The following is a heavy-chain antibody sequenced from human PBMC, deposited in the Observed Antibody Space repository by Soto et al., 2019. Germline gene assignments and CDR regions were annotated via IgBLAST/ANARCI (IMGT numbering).Heavy chain of an antibody. V-gene: IGHV4-59*01. CDR1: GGSISSYY. J-gene: IGHJ6*02. CDR2: IYYSGST. CDR3: ARQVAGTGADYYYYGMDV. D-gene: IGHD6-19*01. Sequence: QVQLQESGPGLVKPSETLSLTCTVSGGSISSYYWSWIRQPPGKGLEWIGYIYYSGSTNYNPSLKSRVTRSVDTSKNQFSLKLSSVTAADTAVYYCARQVAGTGADYYYYGMDVWGQGTTVTVSS.